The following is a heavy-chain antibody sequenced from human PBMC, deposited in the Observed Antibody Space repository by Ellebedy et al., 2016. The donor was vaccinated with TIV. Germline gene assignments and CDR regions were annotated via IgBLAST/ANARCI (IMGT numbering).Heavy chain of an antibody. V-gene: IGHV1-24*01. CDR3: ASSLGRLDAFDI. CDR1: GYTLTELS. Sequence: ASVKVSCKVSGYTLTELSMHWVRQAPGKGLEWMGGFDPEDGETIYAQKFQGRVTMTEDTSTDTAYMELSSLRSEDTAVSYCASSLGRLDAFDIWGQGTMVTVSS. J-gene: IGHJ3*02. CDR2: FDPEDGET. D-gene: IGHD3-10*01.